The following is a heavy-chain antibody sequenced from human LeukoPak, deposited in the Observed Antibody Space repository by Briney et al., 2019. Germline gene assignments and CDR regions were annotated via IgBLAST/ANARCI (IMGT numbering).Heavy chain of an antibody. V-gene: IGHV4-4*07. CDR2: GSTSGST. Sequence: SETLSLTCTVSGASISSYYWSWIRQPAGKGLEWIWRGSTSGSTNYNPSLKSRVTMSVETSKNQFSLKLSSVTAADTAVYYCARDSYFGSGNYYIDYWGQGTLVTVSS. CDR3: ARDSYFGSGNYYIDY. CDR1: GASISSYY. D-gene: IGHD3-10*01. J-gene: IGHJ4*02.